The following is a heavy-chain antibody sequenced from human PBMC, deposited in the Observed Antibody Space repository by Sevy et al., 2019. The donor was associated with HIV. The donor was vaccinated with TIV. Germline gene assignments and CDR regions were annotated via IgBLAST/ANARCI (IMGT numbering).Heavy chain of an antibody. CDR1: GGSISSFY. J-gene: IGHJ4*02. Sequence: SETLSLTCTVSGGSISSFYWNWIRQSPGKGLESIGYISYSGSTNYNPSLKSRVTISVDTSKNQFSLKLSSVTAADTAVYYCARGIFSYGYWREFDYWGQGNLVTVSS. D-gene: IGHD5-18*01. CDR2: ISYSGST. CDR3: ARGIFSYGYWREFDY. V-gene: IGHV4-59*01.